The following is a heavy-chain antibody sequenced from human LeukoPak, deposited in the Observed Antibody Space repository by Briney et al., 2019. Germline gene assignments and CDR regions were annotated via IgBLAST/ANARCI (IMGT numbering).Heavy chain of an antibody. D-gene: IGHD3-22*01. V-gene: IGHV3-23*01. CDR2: VSGSGGST. J-gene: IGHJ4*02. CDR3: AKSSYYDSSGYYREYYFDY. CDR1: GLTLSSYS. Sequence: GGSLRLSCAASGLTLSSYSMNWVRQASGKGLEWVSSVSGSGGSTYYADSVKGRFTISRDNSKSTLFLQMNSLRAEDTAVYYCAKSSYYDSSGYYREYYFDYWGQGTLVTVSS.